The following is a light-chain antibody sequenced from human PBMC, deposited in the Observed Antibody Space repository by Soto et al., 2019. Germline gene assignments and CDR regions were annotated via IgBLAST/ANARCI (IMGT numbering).Light chain of an antibody. CDR3: QQYLIYSGM. V-gene: IGKV1-5*01. J-gene: IGKJ1*01. CDR1: QTIDSW. CDR2: DAS. Sequence: IRVTQWAATLCVSVGESVTISWQARQTIDSWLAWYQQRPGKPPNLLIYDASTLESGVQSRSSGSGSGTELTLTINSLQPVDLATYYCQQYLIYSGMFGQGTKVGI.